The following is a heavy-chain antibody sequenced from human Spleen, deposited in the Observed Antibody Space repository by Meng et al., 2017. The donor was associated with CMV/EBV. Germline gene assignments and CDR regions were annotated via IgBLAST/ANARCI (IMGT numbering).Heavy chain of an antibody. CDR2: IFSRGST. CDR1: GDSIISTSYY. D-gene: IGHD3-3*01. CDR3: ARQNRITIFGVVHYGMDV. J-gene: IGHJ6*02. V-gene: IGHV4-39*01. Sequence: SETLSLTCTVSGDSIISTSYYWDWIRQPPGKGLEWIGNIFSRGSTNCNPSLKSRVTISVDTSKNQFSLRLSSVTAADTAVYYCARQNRITIFGVVHYGMDVWGQGTTVTVSS.